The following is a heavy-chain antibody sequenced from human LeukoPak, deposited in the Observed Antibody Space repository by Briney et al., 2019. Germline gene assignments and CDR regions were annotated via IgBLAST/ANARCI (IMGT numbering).Heavy chain of an antibody. J-gene: IGHJ6*03. CDR2: INHSGST. CDR1: GGSFSGYY. V-gene: IGHV4-34*01. D-gene: IGHD5-18*01. Sequence: SETLSLTCAVYGGSFSGYYWSWIRQPPGKGLEWIGEINHSGSTNYNPSLKSRVTISVDTSKNQFSLKLSSVTAADTAVYYCARRTQGHGYGLIHPYYYYYMDVWGKGTTVTVSS. CDR3: ARRTQGHGYGLIHPYYYYYMDV.